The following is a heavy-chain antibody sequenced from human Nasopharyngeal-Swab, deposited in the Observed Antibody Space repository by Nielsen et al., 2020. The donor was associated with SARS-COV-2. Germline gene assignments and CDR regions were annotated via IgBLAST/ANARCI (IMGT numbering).Heavy chain of an antibody. J-gene: IGHJ3*02. CDR2: IWYDGSNK. D-gene: IGHD2-8*01. CDR1: GFTFSTYG. CDR3: AKGDTNGANDAFDI. V-gene: IGHV3-33*06. Sequence: GESLKISCTATGFTFSTYGMHWVRQSPVKGLEWLTNIWYDGSNKYYADSVKGRFTISRDNSKNTLYLQMNSLRAEDTAVYYCAKGDTNGANDAFDIWGQGTMVTVSS.